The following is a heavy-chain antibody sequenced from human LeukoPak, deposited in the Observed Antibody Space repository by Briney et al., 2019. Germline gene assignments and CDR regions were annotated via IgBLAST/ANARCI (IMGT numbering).Heavy chain of an antibody. CDR3: AKEDYGDAFDY. CDR1: GFTFSSYG. Sequence: PGGSLRLSCAGSGFTFSSYGMHWVRQAPGKGLEWVAVISYDGSNKYYADSVKGRFTISRDNSKNTLYLQMNSPRAEDTAVYYCAKEDYGDAFDYWGQGTLVTVSS. V-gene: IGHV3-30*18. J-gene: IGHJ4*02. CDR2: ISYDGSNK. D-gene: IGHD4-17*01.